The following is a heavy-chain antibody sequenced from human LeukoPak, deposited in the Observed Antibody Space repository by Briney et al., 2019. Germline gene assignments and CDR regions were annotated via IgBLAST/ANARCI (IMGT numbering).Heavy chain of an antibody. CDR3: ARAATGSYDWFAP. Sequence: GGSLRLSCAAPGFTLNGYWMHWVRQAPGKGLVWVSRINSDGSTTSYADSVKGRFTISRDISKNTLYLQMNSLRAEDTAVYFCARAATGSYDWFAPWGQGTLVPVSS. V-gene: IGHV3-74*01. CDR1: GFTLNGYW. D-gene: IGHD3-10*01. J-gene: IGHJ5*02. CDR2: INSDGSTT.